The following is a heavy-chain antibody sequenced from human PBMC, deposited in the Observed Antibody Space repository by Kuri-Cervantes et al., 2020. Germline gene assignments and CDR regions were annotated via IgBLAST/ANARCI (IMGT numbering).Heavy chain of an antibody. D-gene: IGHD6-13*01. CDR1: GGSFSGYS. Sequence: GSLRLSCAVYGGSFSGYSWSWIRQPPGKGLEWIGEINHSGSTNYNPSLKSRVTISVDTSKNQFSLKLSSVTAADTAVYYCATIWSYSSSWYTNTLFWYWGQGTLVTVSS. V-gene: IGHV4-34*01. CDR2: INHSGST. CDR3: ATIWSYSSSWYTNTLFWY. J-gene: IGHJ4*02.